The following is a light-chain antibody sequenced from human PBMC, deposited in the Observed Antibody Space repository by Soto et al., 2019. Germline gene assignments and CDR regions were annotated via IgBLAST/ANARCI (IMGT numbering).Light chain of an antibody. CDR1: QSISNW. J-gene: IGKJ1*01. CDR2: DAS. V-gene: IGKV1-5*01. CDR3: QEYSSDSPRT. Sequence: DIQMTQSPSTLSASVGDRVTITCRASQSISNWLAWYQQKPGKAPKLLIYDASSLESGVPSRFSGGGSGTEFTLSISSLQPDDFATYYCQEYSSDSPRTFGQGTNVEIK.